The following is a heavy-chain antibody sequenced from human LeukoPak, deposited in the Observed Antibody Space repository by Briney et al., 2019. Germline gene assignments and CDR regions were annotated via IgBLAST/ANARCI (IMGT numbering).Heavy chain of an antibody. V-gene: IGHV3-30*02. CDR2: IRYDGSNK. CDR3: ASLTLIRGYSYGYRGSYFDY. D-gene: IGHD5-18*01. CDR1: GFTFSSYG. J-gene: IGHJ4*02. Sequence: QTGGSLRLSCAASGFTFSSYGMHWVRQAPGKGLEWVAFIRYDGSNKYYAASVKGRFTISRDNSKNTLYLQMNSLRAEDTAVYYCASLTLIRGYSYGYRGSYFDYWGQGTLVTVSS.